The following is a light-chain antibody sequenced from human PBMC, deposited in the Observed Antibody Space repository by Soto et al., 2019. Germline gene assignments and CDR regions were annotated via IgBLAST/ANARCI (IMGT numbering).Light chain of an antibody. J-gene: IGLJ2*01. CDR2: DVS. CDR1: SSDVQSYNY. Sequence: QSALTQPASVSGSPGQSIAISCTGTSSDVQSYNYVSWYQQHAGKAPKLLFYDVSYRPSGISSRFSGSKSGNTASLTISGLQPEDEADYYCSSYTGSTTQLFGGGTKLTVL. V-gene: IGLV2-14*03. CDR3: SSYTGSTTQL.